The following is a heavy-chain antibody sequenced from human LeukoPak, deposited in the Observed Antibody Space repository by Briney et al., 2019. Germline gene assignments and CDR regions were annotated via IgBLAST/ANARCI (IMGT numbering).Heavy chain of an antibody. CDR1: GFTFSSYG. V-gene: IGHV3-30*18. Sequence: QPGRSLRLSCAASGFTFSSYGMHWVRQAPGKGLEWVAVISYDGSNKYYADSVKGRFTISRDNSKNTLYLQMNSLRAEDTAVYYCAKGYCSSNSCYMDHWGQGTLVTVSS. D-gene: IGHD2-2*02. CDR3: AKGYCSSNSCYMDH. CDR2: ISYDGSNK. J-gene: IGHJ4*02.